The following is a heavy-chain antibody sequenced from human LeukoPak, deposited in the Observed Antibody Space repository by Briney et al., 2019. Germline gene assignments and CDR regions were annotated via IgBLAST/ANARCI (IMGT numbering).Heavy chain of an antibody. CDR2: IYNNDAT. CDR1: GFAVSFNY. Sequence: GGSLRLSCAASGFAVSFNYLSWARQAPGKGLEWVSVIYNNDATKYADSVKGRFTISRDNSKNTVFLQMNSLRAEDTAVYCCAWNRGINYVTDFWGQGTLVTVFS. J-gene: IGHJ4*02. CDR3: AWNRGINYVTDF. D-gene: IGHD3-10*02. V-gene: IGHV3-66*01.